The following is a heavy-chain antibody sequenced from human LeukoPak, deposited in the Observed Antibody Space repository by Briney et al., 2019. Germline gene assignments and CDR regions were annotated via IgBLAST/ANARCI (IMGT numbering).Heavy chain of an antibody. Sequence: TSETLSLTCIVSGGSISSISSNNYHWGWIRQPPGKGLEWIGSIYYSGSTYYNPSLKSRVTISVDTSKNQFSLKLSSVTAADTAVYYCARWYSSWYYFDYWGQGTPVTVSS. V-gene: IGHV4-39*07. D-gene: IGHD6-13*01. J-gene: IGHJ4*02. CDR1: GGSISSISSNNYH. CDR2: IYYSGST. CDR3: ARWYSSWYYFDY.